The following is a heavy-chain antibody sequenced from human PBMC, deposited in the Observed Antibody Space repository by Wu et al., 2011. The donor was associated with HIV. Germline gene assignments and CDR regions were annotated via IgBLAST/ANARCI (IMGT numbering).Heavy chain of an antibody. CDR1: GYTFTGYY. CDR3: ARAPRGSYAFDI. V-gene: IGHV1-2*02. D-gene: IGHD1-26*01. CDR2: INPKSGVT. Sequence: ASGYTFTGYYIHWVRQAPGQGLEWMGWINPKSGVTNYAQNFQGRVTMTRDTSISTAYMELSRLRSDDTAVYYCARAPRGSYAFDIWGQGTMVTVSS. J-gene: IGHJ3*02.